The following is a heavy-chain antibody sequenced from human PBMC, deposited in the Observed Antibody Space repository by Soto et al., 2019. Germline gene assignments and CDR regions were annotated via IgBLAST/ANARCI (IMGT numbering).Heavy chain of an antibody. CDR1: GFTFSSYA. J-gene: IGHJ4*02. CDR2: ISGSGGGK. D-gene: IGHD5-18*01. V-gene: IGHV3-23*01. CDR3: ARDLDRGYSYGLDY. Sequence: GGSVRLSCAASGFTFSSYAMSWVRQAPGKGLEWVSAISGSGGGKYYADSVKGRFTISRDNSKSSLYLQMNSLRADDTAVYFCARDLDRGYSYGLDYWGQGTLVTISS.